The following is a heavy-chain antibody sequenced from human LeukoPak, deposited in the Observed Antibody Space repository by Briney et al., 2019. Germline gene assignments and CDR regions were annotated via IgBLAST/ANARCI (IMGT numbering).Heavy chain of an antibody. D-gene: IGHD3-16*02. CDR3: ARPYVWGSYRSPAGY. Sequence: GGSLRLSCAASGFTFSSYSMNWVRQAPGKGLEWVANIKQDGSEKYYVDSVKGRFTISRDNAKNSLYLQMNSLRAEDTAVYYCARPYVWGSYRSPAGYWGQGTLVTVPS. CDR2: IKQDGSEK. CDR1: GFTFSSYS. V-gene: IGHV3-7*01. J-gene: IGHJ4*02.